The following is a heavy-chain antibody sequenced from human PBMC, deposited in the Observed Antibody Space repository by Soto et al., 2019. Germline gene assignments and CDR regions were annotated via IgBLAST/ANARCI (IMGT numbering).Heavy chain of an antibody. Sequence: ASVKVSCKASGYTFTAYAMDWVRQTPGQRLEWEGWINVGTGDTEYSQQFQGRVNITRDTSARTLYMELSSLRSEDTAVYYCARDVDTSMSAPLDYRGQRGLVTVSS. J-gene: IGHJ4*02. CDR2: INVGTGDT. V-gene: IGHV1-3*01. CDR1: GYTFTAYA. CDR3: ARDVDTSMSAPLDY. D-gene: IGHD5-18*01.